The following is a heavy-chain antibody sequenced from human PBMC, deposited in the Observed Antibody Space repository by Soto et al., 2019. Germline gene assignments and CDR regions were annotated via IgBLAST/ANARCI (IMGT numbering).Heavy chain of an antibody. CDR1: GFTFDDYA. D-gene: IGHD4-17*01. J-gene: IGHJ4*02. V-gene: IGHV3-9*01. CDR2: ISWNSGSI. CDR3: EKDGSIGYGDTEFDY. Sequence: GGSLRLSCAASGFTFDDYAMHWXRQAPGKGLEWVSGISWNSGSIGYADSVKGRFTISRDNAKNSLYLQMNSLRAEDTALYYCEKDGSIGYGDTEFDYWGQGTLVTVS.